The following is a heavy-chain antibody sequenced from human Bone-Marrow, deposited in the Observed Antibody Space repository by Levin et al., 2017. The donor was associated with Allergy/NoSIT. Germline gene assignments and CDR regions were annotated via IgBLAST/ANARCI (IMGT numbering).Heavy chain of an antibody. V-gene: IGHV3-21*01. Sequence: PGGSLRLSCAASGFTFSSYSMNWVRQAPGKGLEWVSSISSSNYIYYADSVKGRFTISRDNTKNSLYLQMISLRAEDTAVYYCARQDGSGTTWGQGTLVNVSS. J-gene: IGHJ5*02. CDR2: ISSSNYI. CDR1: GFTFSSYS. CDR3: ARQDGSGTT. D-gene: IGHD3-10*01.